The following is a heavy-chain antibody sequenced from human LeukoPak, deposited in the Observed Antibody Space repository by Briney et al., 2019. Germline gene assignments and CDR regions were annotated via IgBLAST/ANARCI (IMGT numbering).Heavy chain of an antibody. CDR2: ISTYNVNT. CDR1: GYTFTNYG. V-gene: IGHV1-18*01. CDR3: ASLDCSSTSCYYYYYMDV. Sequence: GASVTVSCKASGYTFTNYGISWVRQAPGQGLEWVGWISTYNVNTNYAQKFQGRVTITADESTSTAYMELSSLRSEDTAVYYCASLDCSSTSCYYYYYMDVWGKGTTVTVSS. D-gene: IGHD2-2*01. J-gene: IGHJ6*03.